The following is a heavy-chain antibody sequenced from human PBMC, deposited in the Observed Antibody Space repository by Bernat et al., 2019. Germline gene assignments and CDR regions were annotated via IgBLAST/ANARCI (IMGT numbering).Heavy chain of an antibody. V-gene: IGHV3-23*01. CDR3: ANGVEGYCSSTSCYAYDC. J-gene: IGHJ4*02. Sequence: EVQLLESGGGLVHPGGSLRLSCAASGFTFSSYAMSWVRQAPGKGLEWVSAITGIGDSTFYADSVKGRFTISRDNYKNTLSLQMNSMRDEDTAVYYCANGVEGYCSSTSCYAYDCWGQGTLVTVSS. CDR2: ITGIGDST. D-gene: IGHD2-2*01. CDR1: GFTFSSYA.